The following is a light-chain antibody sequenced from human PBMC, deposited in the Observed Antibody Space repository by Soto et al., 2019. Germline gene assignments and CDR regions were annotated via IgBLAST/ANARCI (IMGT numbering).Light chain of an antibody. CDR2: RNN. J-gene: IGLJ1*01. V-gene: IGLV1-47*01. CDR3: AAWDDRLSGPV. CDR1: SSNIGSNY. Sequence: QAVVTQPPSASGTPGQRVTISCSGSSSNIGSNYVYWYQQLPGTAPKLLIYRNNQRPSGVPDRFSGSKSGTSASLAISGLRSEDGADYYCAAWDDRLSGPVFGTGTKLTVL.